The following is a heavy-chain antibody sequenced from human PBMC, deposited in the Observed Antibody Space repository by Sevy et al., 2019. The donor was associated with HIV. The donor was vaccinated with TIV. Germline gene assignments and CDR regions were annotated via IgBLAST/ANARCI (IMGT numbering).Heavy chain of an antibody. Sequence: GGSLRLSCAVSGFTVSSNYMSWVRQAPGRGLECVSVIYSVGRTYYADSVRGRFTISRDNSKNTLYLQMNSLRAEDTVVYYCAREDVVLGEGNYYGMDVWGQGTTVTVSS. D-gene: IGHD3-16*01. V-gene: IGHV3-53*01. CDR2: IYSVGRT. CDR3: AREDVVLGEGNYYGMDV. CDR1: GFTVSSNY. J-gene: IGHJ6*02.